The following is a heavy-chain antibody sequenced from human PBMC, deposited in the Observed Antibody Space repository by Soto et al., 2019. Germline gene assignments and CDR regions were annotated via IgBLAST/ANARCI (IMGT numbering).Heavy chain of an antibody. V-gene: IGHV3-23*01. D-gene: IGHD3-16*01. CDR1: GFTFSDYA. CDR3: AKVAGGLGYFDL. J-gene: IGHJ2*01. Sequence: EVQLLESGGGLARPGGSLRISCVASGFTFSDYAMTWVRQAPGKGLEWVATISATGGNIEYTDSLKGRFTISRDNSKNTLYLQLNGLTSDDTAVQYCAKVAGGLGYFDLWGRGTLVTVSS. CDR2: ISATGGNI.